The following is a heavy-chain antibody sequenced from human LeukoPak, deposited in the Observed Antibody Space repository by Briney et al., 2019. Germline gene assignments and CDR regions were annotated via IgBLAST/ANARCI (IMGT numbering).Heavy chain of an antibody. Sequence: PSETLSLTCTVSGGSISSGSYYWSWIRQPAGKGLEWIGRIYTSGSTNYNPSLKSRVTISVDKSKNQFSLKLGSVTAADTAVYYCARDAYDSSGYSFDYWGQGTLVTVSS. CDR2: IYTSGST. V-gene: IGHV4-61*02. D-gene: IGHD3-22*01. CDR3: ARDAYDSSGYSFDY. CDR1: GGSISSGSYY. J-gene: IGHJ4*02.